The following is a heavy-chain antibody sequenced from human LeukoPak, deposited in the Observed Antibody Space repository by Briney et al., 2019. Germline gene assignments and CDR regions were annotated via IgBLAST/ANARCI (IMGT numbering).Heavy chain of an antibody. Sequence: GGSLRLSCAASGFTFSSYAVTWVRQTPGKGLEWVSGITGSGDTTYYADSVKGRFTISRDNSNNTLFLQMNSLRAEDTAIYYCAKGFNSGWFYFDFWGQGTLVTVSS. CDR2: ITGSGDTT. J-gene: IGHJ4*02. CDR3: AKGFNSGWFYFDF. CDR1: GFTFSSYA. D-gene: IGHD6-19*01. V-gene: IGHV3-23*01.